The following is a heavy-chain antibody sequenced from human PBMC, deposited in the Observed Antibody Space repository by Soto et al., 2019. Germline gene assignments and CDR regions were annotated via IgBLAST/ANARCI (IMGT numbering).Heavy chain of an antibody. D-gene: IGHD1-1*01. Sequence: EVQLVESGGGLVQPGGSLRLSCAASGFTFSDHCMDWVRQAPGKGLEWVGRIRNKDNSYVTEYAASVKGRFTISRDDSWNSLYLQMNSLKTEDTAVYYCATVHLGPPLVKYFDSWGQGTLVSVSS. J-gene: IGHJ4*02. CDR2: IRNKDNSYVT. V-gene: IGHV3-72*01. CDR1: GFTFSDHC. CDR3: ATVHLGPPLVKYFDS.